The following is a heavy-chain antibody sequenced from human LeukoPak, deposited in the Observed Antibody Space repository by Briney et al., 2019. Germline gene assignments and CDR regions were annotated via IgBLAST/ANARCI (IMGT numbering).Heavy chain of an antibody. CDR2: INPNSGGT. V-gene: IGHV1-2*02. CDR1: GYTFTGYY. Sequence: GASVKVSCKASGYTFTGYYMHWVRQAPGQGLEWMGWINPNSGGTNYAQKFQSRVTMTRDTSISTAYMELSRLRSDGTAVYYCARGLRGPKDIVATIGYWGQGTLVAVSS. CDR3: ARGLRGPKDIVATIGY. J-gene: IGHJ4*02. D-gene: IGHD5-12*01.